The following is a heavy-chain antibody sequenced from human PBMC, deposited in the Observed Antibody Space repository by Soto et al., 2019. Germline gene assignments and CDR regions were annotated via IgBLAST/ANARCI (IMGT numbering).Heavy chain of an antibody. V-gene: IGHV1-2*02. Sequence: ASVKVSCKASGYTFTGYYMHWVRQAPGQGLEWMGWINPNSGGTNYAQKFQGRVTMTRDTSISTAYMELSRLRSDDTAVYYCARDVAAAGPYYYYGMDVWGQGTTVTSP. CDR3: ARDVAAAGPYYYYGMDV. CDR1: GYTFTGYY. CDR2: INPNSGGT. D-gene: IGHD6-13*01. J-gene: IGHJ6*02.